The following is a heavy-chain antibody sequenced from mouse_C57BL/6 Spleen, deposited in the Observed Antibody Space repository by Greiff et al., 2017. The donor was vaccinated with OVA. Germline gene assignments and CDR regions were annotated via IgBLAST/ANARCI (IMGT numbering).Heavy chain of an antibody. CDR1: GFTFSSYA. CDR3: TRDSGYYAMDY. D-gene: IGHD3-2*02. J-gene: IGHJ4*01. CDR2: ISSGGDYI. Sequence: EVKLMESGEGLVKPGGSLKLSCAASGFTFSSYAMSWVRQTPEKRLEWVAYISSGGDYIYYADTVKGRFTISRDNARNTLYLQMSSLKSEDTAMYYCTRDSGYYAMDYWGQGTSVTVSS. V-gene: IGHV5-9-1*02.